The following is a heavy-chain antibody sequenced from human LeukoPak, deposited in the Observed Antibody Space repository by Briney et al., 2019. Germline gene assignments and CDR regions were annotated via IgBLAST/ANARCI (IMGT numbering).Heavy chain of an antibody. V-gene: IGHV1-18*04. D-gene: IGHD3-10*01. CDR2: ISAYNGNT. J-gene: IGHJ4*02. CDR3: AGDVEKNCYGSGSYSTLDH. CDR1: GYTFTNYG. Sequence: EASVKVSCKASGYTFTNYGISWVRQAPGQGLEWMGWISAYNGNTNYAQKLQGRVTMTTDTSTSTANMELRSLRSDDAAVYYCAGDVEKNCYGSGSYSTLDHWGRGTLVTVSS.